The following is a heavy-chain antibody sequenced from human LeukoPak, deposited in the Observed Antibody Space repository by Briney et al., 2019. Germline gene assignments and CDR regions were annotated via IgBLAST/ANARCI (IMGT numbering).Heavy chain of an antibody. V-gene: IGHV3-7*05. Sequence: GGSLRLSCAASGFTFSNYWMSWVRQAPGKGLEWVANIKQEGSEKYYVDSVRGRFTISRDNAKNLLYLQMNSLRAEDTAVYYCAREGSYRNWFDPWGQGTLVTVSS. D-gene: IGHD1-26*01. CDR3: AREGSYRNWFDP. J-gene: IGHJ5*02. CDR2: IKQEGSEK. CDR1: GFTFSNYW.